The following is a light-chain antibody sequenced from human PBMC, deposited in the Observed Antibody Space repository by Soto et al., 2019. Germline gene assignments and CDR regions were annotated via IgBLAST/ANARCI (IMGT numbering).Light chain of an antibody. CDR1: RSDIGTYNF. CDR3: SSYTSISTLYV. J-gene: IGLJ1*01. V-gene: IGLV2-14*01. CDR2: EVS. Sequence: QSALTQPASVSGSPGQSITISCTGTRSDIGTYNFVSWYQQHPGKAPKLMIYEVSNRPSGLSNRFSGSKSGNTASLTISGLQAEDEADYYCSSYTSISTLYVFGTGTKLTVL.